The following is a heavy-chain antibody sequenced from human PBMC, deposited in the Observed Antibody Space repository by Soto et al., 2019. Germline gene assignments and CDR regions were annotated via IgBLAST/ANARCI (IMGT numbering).Heavy chain of an antibody. Sequence: QVQLVQSGAEVKKPGASVKLSCKASGYTFTSSYVHWVRQAPGQGLECVAIINPNGGSTNYAQEFQGRVTVTRDTSTSTVFMELSSLHSDDTAVYYCARDLLAANYWGQGTLVTVSS. CDR1: GYTFTSSY. CDR3: ARDLLAANY. V-gene: IGHV1-46*01. CDR2: INPNGGST. J-gene: IGHJ4*02. D-gene: IGHD2-15*01.